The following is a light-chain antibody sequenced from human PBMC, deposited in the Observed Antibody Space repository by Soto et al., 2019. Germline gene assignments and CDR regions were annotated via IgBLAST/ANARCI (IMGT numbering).Light chain of an antibody. CDR2: GAS. V-gene: IGKV3-20*01. CDR1: QSVNRNY. Sequence: EIVLTQSPGTLSLSPGERATLSCRASQSVNRNYLAWYQQKPGQAPRLLIYGASSRATGIPDRFSGSGSGTDFTLTISRLEPEDFAVYDCQQYGSSPPRTFGQGT. J-gene: IGKJ1*01. CDR3: QQYGSSPPRT.